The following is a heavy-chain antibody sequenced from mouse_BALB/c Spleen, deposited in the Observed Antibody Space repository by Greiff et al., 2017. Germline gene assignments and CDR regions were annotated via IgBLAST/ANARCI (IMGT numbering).Heavy chain of an antibody. CDR2: IDPANGNT. Sequence: EVKLQESGAELVKPGASVKLSCTASGFNIKDTYMHWVKQRPEQGLEWIGRIDPANGNTKYDPKFQGKATITADTSSNTAYLQLSSLTSEDTAVYYCARSGGYYYYAMDYWGQGTSVTVSS. CDR1: GFNIKDTY. J-gene: IGHJ4*01. V-gene: IGHV14-3*02. CDR3: ARSGGYYYYAMDY. D-gene: IGHD2-3*01.